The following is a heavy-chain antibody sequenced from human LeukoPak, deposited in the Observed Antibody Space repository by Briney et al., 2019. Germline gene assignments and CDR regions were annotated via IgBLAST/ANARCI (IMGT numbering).Heavy chain of an antibody. CDR2: IYHSGDT. J-gene: IGHJ4*02. D-gene: IGHD3-22*01. CDR1: GYSITSGYY. V-gene: IGHV4-38-2*02. CDR3: AGTYYYDSSGYYHYSL. Sequence: SETLSLTCIVSGYSITSGYYWGWIRPPPGKGLEWIGSIYHSGDTYYNPSLKSRVTISVDTSKNQFSLKLSSVTAADTAVYYCAGTYYYDSSGYYHYSLWGQGTLVTVSS.